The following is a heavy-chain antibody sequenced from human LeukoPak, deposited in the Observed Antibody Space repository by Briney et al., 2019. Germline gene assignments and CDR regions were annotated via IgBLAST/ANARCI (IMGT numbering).Heavy chain of an antibody. J-gene: IGHJ4*02. CDR1: GYTFTNYG. D-gene: IGHD6-13*01. CDR3: ARDGYFDY. Sequence: ASVKVSCKASGYTFTNYGFGWVRQAPGQGFEWMGWINPNNGNTNYAQRLQGRVTMTTDTSTSTAYMELRGLKSDDTAVYYCARDGYFDYWGQGTLVTVSS. CDR2: INPNNGNT. V-gene: IGHV1-18*01.